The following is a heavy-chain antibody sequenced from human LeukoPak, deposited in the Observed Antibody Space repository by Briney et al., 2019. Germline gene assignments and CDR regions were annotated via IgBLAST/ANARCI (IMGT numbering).Heavy chain of an antibody. CDR1: GGSISSYY. Sequence: SETLSLTCTVSGGSISSYYWTWIRQPPGKALEWIGYIYYSGSTKYNPSLKSRVTISVDSSKNHFSLKLSSVTAADTAVYYCARAQVGIVGATEFAYWGQGTLVTVSS. J-gene: IGHJ4*02. CDR3: ARAQVGIVGATEFAY. V-gene: IGHV4-59*08. CDR2: IYYSGST. D-gene: IGHD1-26*01.